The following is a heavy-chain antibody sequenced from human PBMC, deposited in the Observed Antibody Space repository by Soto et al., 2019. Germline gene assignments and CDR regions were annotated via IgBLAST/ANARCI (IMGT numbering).Heavy chain of an antibody. CDR1: GFTFSSYG. V-gene: IGHV3-64*07. J-gene: IGHJ2*01. CDR3: ARERRQFYWYFDL. CDR2: ISSNGVST. Sequence: EVQLVESGGGLVQPGGSLRLSCAVSGFTFSSYGMVWVRQAPGKGLEYVSAISSNGVSTNYADSVKGRFTISRDNSKNTLWLQIGTLSADDMALYYGARERRQFYWYFDLWGRGTLVTVSS.